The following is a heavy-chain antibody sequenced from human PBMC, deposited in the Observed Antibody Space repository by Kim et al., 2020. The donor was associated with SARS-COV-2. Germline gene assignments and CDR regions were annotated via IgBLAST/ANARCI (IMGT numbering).Heavy chain of an antibody. Sequence: GGSLRLSCAASGFTFSSYAMSWVRQAPGKGLEWVSAISGSGGSTYYADSVKGRFTISRDNSKNTLYLQMNSLRAEDTAVYYCAKDLVEYGDYVPLYYYYGMDVWGQGTTVTVSS. V-gene: IGHV3-23*01. CDR1: GFTFSSYA. CDR3: AKDLVEYGDYVPLYYYYGMDV. CDR2: ISGSGGST. D-gene: IGHD4-17*01. J-gene: IGHJ6*02.